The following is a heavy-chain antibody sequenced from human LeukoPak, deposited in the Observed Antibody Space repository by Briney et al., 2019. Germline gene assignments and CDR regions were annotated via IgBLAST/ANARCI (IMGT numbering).Heavy chain of an antibody. CDR1: GFTVSSNY. CDR3: AKAPSDYEYYFDY. CDR2: IYSGGST. Sequence: GGSLRLSCAASGFTVSSNYMSWVRQAPGKGLEWVSVIYSGGSTYYADSVKGRFTISRDNSKNTLYLQMNSLRAEDTAVYYCAKAPSDYEYYFDYWGQGTLVTVSS. V-gene: IGHV3-66*01. D-gene: IGHD4-17*01. J-gene: IGHJ4*02.